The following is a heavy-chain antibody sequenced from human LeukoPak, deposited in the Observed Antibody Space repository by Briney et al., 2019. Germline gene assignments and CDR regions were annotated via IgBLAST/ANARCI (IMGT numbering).Heavy chain of an antibody. Sequence: SETLSLTCAVYGGSFSGYYWSWIRQPPGKGLEWIGEINHSGSTNYNPSLKSRATMSVDTSKNQFSLKLSSVTAADTAVYYCARVGLELYYYGSGSYSYYYYMDVWGKGTTVTISS. V-gene: IGHV4-34*01. D-gene: IGHD3-10*01. CDR2: INHSGST. CDR1: GGSFSGYY. J-gene: IGHJ6*03. CDR3: ARVGLELYYYGSGSYSYYYYMDV.